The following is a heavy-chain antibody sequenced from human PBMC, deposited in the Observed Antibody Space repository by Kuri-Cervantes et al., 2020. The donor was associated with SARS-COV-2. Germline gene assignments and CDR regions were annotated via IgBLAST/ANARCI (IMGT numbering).Heavy chain of an antibody. V-gene: IGHV4-59*01. D-gene: IGHD3-9*01. CDR2: VHYSGIT. J-gene: IGHJ6*04. Sequence: SETLSLTCNVSGDSIRDYYWNWIRQSPGKGLEWIGYVHYSGITDYNPSLKSRVTISVHTSKNQFSLRLNSVTAADTAVYFCARSQVVRHLDWSSELSYRYYMDVWGKGTTVTVSS. CDR1: GDSIRDYY. CDR3: ARSQVVRHLDWSSELSYRYYMDV.